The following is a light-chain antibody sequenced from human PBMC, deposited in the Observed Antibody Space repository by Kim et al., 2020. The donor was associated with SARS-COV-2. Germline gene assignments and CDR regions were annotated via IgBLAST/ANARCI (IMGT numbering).Light chain of an antibody. CDR3: SSYAGSNNRV. CDR2: EVS. J-gene: IGLJ3*02. Sequence: GQSVPISCTGTSSDVGGYNYVSWYQQHPGKAPKLMIYEVSKRPSGVPDRFSGSKSGNTASLTVSGLQAEDEADYYCSSYAGSNNRVFGGGTQLTVL. V-gene: IGLV2-8*01. CDR1: SSDVGGYNY.